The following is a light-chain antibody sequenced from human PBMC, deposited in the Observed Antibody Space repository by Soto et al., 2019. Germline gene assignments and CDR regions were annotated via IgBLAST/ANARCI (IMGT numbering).Light chain of an antibody. CDR3: CSYTSSSTLDYV. J-gene: IGLJ1*01. Sequence: QSALTQPASVSGSPGQSITISCTGTSSDVGGYNYVSWYQQHPGKAPKLMIYDVSNRPSGVSNRFSGSKSGNTASLTISGLHAEDEADYYCCSYTSSSTLDYVFGTGTKLTVL. CDR1: SSDVGGYNY. CDR2: DVS. V-gene: IGLV2-14*01.